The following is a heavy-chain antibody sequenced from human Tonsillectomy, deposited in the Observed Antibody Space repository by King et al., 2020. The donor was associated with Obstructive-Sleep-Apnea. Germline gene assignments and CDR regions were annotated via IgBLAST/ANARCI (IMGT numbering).Heavy chain of an antibody. J-gene: IGHJ3*02. V-gene: IGHV3-30*02. CDR1: GFTFSSYG. CDR3: VKVDIVLMVYAQDAFDI. Sequence: VQLVESGGGVVQPGRSLRLSCAASGFTFSSYGMHWVRQAPGKGLEWVAFIRYDGSNKYYADSVKGRFTISRDNSKNTLYLQMNSLRAEDTAVYYCVKVDIVLMVYAQDAFDIWGQGTMVTVSS. CDR2: IRYDGSNK. D-gene: IGHD2-8*01.